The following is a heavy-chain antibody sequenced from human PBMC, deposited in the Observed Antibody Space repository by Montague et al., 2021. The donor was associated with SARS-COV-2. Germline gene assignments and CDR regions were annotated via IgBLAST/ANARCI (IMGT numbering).Heavy chain of an antibody. J-gene: IGHJ4*02. D-gene: IGHD3-9*01. CDR3: ARSHYDILTGYYTVFDY. Sequence: PALVKPTQTLTLTCTFSGFSLSTSGMCVSWIRQPPGKALEWLALIYWDDDKYYSTSLKTRLTISKDTSTNQVVLTMTNMDPVDTATYYCARSHYDILTGYYTVFDYWGQGTLVTVSS. CDR1: GFSLSTSGMC. V-gene: IGHV2-70*01. CDR2: IYWDDDK.